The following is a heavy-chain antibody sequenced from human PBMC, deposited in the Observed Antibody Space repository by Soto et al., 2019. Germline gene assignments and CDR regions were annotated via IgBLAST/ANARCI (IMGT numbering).Heavy chain of an antibody. J-gene: IGHJ4*02. D-gene: IGHD3-22*01. V-gene: IGHV4-59*01. CDR3: ARGRWYYYDSSGYYYFDY. CDR2: ISYSGST. CDR1: GGSLSSYN. Sequence: PSETLSLTCTVSGGSLSSYNWSWIRQPPGKGLEWIGYISYSGSTKYNPSLKSRVTISVDTSKNQFSLKLSSVTAADTAVYYCARGRWYYYDSSGYYYFDYWGQGTLVTVS.